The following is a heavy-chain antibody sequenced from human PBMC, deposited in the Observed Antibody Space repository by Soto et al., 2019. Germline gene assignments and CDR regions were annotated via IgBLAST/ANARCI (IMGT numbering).Heavy chain of an antibody. V-gene: IGHV3-33*01. D-gene: IGHD6-19*01. CDR3: ARGAVAVYYYYGMDV. CDR1: GFTLSSYG. CDR2: IWYDGSNK. J-gene: IGHJ6*02. Sequence: PGGSLRLSCAASGFTLSSYGMHWVRQAPGKGLEWVAVIWYDGSNKYYADSVKGRFTISRDNSKNTLYLQMNSLRAEDTAVYYCARGAVAVYYYYGMDVWGQGTTVTVSS.